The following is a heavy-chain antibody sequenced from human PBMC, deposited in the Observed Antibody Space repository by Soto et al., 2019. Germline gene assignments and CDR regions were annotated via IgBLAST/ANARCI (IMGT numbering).Heavy chain of an antibody. Sequence: QVQLVQSGAEVKKPGSSVKVSCKASGGTFNSYAISWVRQAPGQGLEWMGGTIPIFRTADYAQKFQGRVTITADESTSTAYMELSSLRSEDTAVYYCASQQLGPSYYYGMDVWCQGTTVTVSS. V-gene: IGHV1-69*12. D-gene: IGHD6-6*01. CDR3: ASQQLGPSYYYGMDV. CDR1: GGTFNSYA. J-gene: IGHJ6*02. CDR2: TIPIFRTA.